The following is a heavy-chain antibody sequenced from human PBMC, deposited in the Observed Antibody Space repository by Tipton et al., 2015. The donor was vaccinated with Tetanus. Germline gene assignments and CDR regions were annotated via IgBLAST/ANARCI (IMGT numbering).Heavy chain of an antibody. CDR3: ARHKDYYFYVMDV. CDR2: IYHSGST. V-gene: IGHV4-59*08. CDR1: GGSITPYY. Sequence: TLSLTCTVSGGSITPYYWSWIRQSSGKGLEWIGYIYHSGSTNYNPSLKSRVTISVDTSENHFSLNLNSVTAADTAVYYCARHKDYYFYVMDVWGQGTTVTVSS. J-gene: IGHJ6*02.